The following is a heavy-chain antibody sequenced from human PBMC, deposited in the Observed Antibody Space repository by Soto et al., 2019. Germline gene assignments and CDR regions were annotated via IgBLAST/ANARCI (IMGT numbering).Heavy chain of an antibody. D-gene: IGHD6-19*01. CDR2: INHSGST. Sequence: SETLSLTCAVYGGSFSGYYWSWISQPPGKGLEWIGEINHSGSTNYNPSLKSRVTISVDTSKNQFSLKLSSVTAADTAVYYCARGRVAVYYYYYYMDVWGKGTTVTVSS. J-gene: IGHJ6*03. V-gene: IGHV4-34*01. CDR3: ARGRVAVYYYYYYMDV. CDR1: GGSFSGYY.